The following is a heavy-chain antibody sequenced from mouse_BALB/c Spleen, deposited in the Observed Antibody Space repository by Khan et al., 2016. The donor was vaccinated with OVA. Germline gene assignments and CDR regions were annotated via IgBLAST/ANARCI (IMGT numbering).Heavy chain of an antibody. CDR2: ISYSGNT. V-gene: IGHV3-2*02. J-gene: IGHJ2*01. D-gene: IGHD1-1*01. CDR3: ARVYGGDFDY. Sequence: VQLKESGPGLVKPSQSLPLICTVTGYSITSDYAWNWIRQFPGNKLEWMGFISYSGNTKYNPSLKSRISITRDTSKNQFFLQLNSVTTEDTATYYCARVYGGDFDYWGHGTTLTVSS. CDR1: GYSITSDYA.